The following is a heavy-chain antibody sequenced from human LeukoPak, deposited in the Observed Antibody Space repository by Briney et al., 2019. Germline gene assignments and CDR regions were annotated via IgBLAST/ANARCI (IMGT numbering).Heavy chain of an antibody. Sequence: SVKVSCKASGGTFSSYAISWVRQAPGQGLEWMGGIIPIFGTANYSQKFQGRVTITTDESTSTAYMELSSLRSEDTAVYYCARDSGYCSSTSCYTAYDWFDPWGQGTLVTVSS. D-gene: IGHD2-2*02. CDR2: IIPIFGTA. V-gene: IGHV1-69*05. CDR3: ARDSGYCSSTSCYTAYDWFDP. CDR1: GGTFSSYA. J-gene: IGHJ5*02.